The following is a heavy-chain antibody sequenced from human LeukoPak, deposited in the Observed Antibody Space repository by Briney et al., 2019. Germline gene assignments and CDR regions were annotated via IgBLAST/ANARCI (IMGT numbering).Heavy chain of an antibody. CDR1: GFTFSSYA. V-gene: IGHV3-23*01. Sequence: GGSLRLSCAASGFTFSSYAMSWVRQAPGRGLEWVSTISGSGGSTNYADSVKGRFTISRDNSKNTLYLQMNSLRAEDTAVYYCARDPLGDYGGNSRLFDYWGQGTLVTVSS. CDR2: ISGSGGST. CDR3: ARDPLGDYGGNSRLFDY. J-gene: IGHJ4*02. D-gene: IGHD4-23*01.